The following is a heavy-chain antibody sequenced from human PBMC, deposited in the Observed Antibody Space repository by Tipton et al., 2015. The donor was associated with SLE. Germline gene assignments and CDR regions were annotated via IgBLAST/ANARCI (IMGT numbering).Heavy chain of an antibody. CDR3: ARPRERDYNDAFDI. J-gene: IGHJ3*02. CDR1: GYTFTSFV. V-gene: IGHV1-18*01. CDR2: INHYSGTT. D-gene: IGHD4-11*01. Sequence: SGPEVKKPGASVKVSCKASGYTFTSFVITWVRQAPGQGLEWMGWINHYSGTTNYNPSLKSRVTMSVDTSKNQFSLNLRSVTAADTAMYYCARPRERDYNDAFDIWGQGTMVIVSS.